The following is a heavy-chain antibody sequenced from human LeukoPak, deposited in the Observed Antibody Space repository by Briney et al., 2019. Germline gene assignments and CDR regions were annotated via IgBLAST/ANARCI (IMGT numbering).Heavy chain of an antibody. V-gene: IGHV3-7*01. Sequence: GGSLRLSCAASGFTFSSYWMSWVRQAPGKGLEWVANIKQDGSEKYYVDSVKGRFTISRDNAKNSLYLQMNSLRAEDTAVYYCARVGTGTSCCGSCWFDPWGQGTLVTASS. D-gene: IGHD2-2*01. CDR2: IKQDGSEK. CDR1: GFTFSSYW. J-gene: IGHJ5*02. CDR3: ARVGTGTSCCGSCWFDP.